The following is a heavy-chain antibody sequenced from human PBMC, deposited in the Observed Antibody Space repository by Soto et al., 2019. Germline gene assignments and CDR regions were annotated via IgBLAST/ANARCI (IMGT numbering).Heavy chain of an antibody. CDR3: ARDQMVTFFGEGGPGRYWFDP. J-gene: IGHJ5*02. CDR1: GYTFTGYY. CDR2: INPNSGGT. D-gene: IGHD5-18*01. V-gene: IGHV1-2*02. Sequence: ASVKVSCKASGYTFTGYYMHWVRQAPGQGLEWMGWINPNSGGTNYAQKFQGRVTMTRDTSTSTAYMELSRLRSDDTAVYYCARDQMVTFFGEGGPGRYWFDPWGQGTLVTVSS.